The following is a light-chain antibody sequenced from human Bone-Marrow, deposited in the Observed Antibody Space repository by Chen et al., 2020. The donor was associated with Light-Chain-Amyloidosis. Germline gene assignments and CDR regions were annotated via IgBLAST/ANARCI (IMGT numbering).Light chain of an antibody. Sequence: EIVLTQSPGTLSLSPGEGANLSCRASQTISSNSLTWYQQKFGQAPRLLIYGSSSRATGIPDRFTGSGSGTDFTLTINRLEPEEFAMYYCQQYGTSPLTFGGGTKVEIK. J-gene: IGKJ4*01. CDR3: QQYGTSPLT. V-gene: IGKV3-20*01. CDR2: GSS. CDR1: QTISSNS.